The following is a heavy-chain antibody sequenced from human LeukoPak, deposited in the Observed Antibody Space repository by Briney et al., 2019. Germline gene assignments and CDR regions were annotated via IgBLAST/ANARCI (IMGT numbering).Heavy chain of an antibody. D-gene: IGHD5-12*01. V-gene: IGHV3-53*05. CDR1: AFSDKSNY. CDR2: SYSGGST. J-gene: IGHJ4*02. Sequence: GGSLRLSCVASAFSDKSNYMSWVRQAPGKGLEWVSVSYSGGSTYYEDSVKGRFTSSRDNSKNTLYLQMNSLRVEDTVVYYCAREDSGYDFEYWGQGTLVTVSS. CDR3: AREDSGYDFEY.